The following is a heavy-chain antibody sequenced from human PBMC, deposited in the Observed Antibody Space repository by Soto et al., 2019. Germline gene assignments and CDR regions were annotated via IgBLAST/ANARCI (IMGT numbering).Heavy chain of an antibody. V-gene: IGHV2-26*01. CDR3: ARGRGSYLHYYYYGMDV. J-gene: IGHJ6*02. CDR2: IFSNDET. Sequence: QVTLKESGPVLVKPTETLTLTCTVSGFSLSNARIGVSWIRQPPGKALEWLAHIFSNDETSYSTSPKSRLTISKDTSKSQVVLTMTNMDPVDTATYYCARGRGSYLHYYYYGMDVWGQGTTVTVSS. CDR1: GFSLSNARIG. D-gene: IGHD1-26*01.